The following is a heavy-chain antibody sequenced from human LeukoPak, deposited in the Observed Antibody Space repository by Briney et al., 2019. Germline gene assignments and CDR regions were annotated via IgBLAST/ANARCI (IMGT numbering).Heavy chain of an antibody. CDR3: ATGAGAIDY. V-gene: IGHV3-7*01. Sequence: GGSLRLSCAASGFFFSDPYMEWVRQAPGKGLEWMANIKQDGSEKYYVDSVKGRFTISRDNAKNSLYLQMNSLRAEDTAVYYCATGAGAIDYWGQGTLVTVSS. J-gene: IGHJ4*02. D-gene: IGHD1-26*01. CDR2: IKQDGSEK. CDR1: GFFFSDPY.